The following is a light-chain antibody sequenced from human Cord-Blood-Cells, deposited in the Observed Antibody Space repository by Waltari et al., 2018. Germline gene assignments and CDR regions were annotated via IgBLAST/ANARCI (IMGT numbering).Light chain of an antibody. CDR2: DVS. V-gene: IGLV2-11*01. CDR1: SSDVGGYNY. Sequence: QSALTQPRSVSGSPGQSVPISCTGTSSDVGGYNYVSWYQQHPGNAPKLMIYDVSKRPSGVPDRFSGSKSGNTASLTISGLQAEDEADYYCCSYAGSPYVFGTGTKVTVL. J-gene: IGLJ1*01. CDR3: CSYAGSPYV.